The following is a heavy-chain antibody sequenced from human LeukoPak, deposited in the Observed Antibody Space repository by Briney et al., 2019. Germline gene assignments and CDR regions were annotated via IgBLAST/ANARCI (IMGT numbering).Heavy chain of an antibody. CDR3: ASVGNGDYGRYYFDY. CDR2: INPNSGGT. V-gene: IGHV1-2*02. J-gene: IGHJ4*02. Sequence: ASVKVSCKASGYTFTGYYMHWVRQAPGQGLEWMGWINPNSGGTNYAQKFQGRVTMTRDTSISTAYMELSSLRSEDTAVYYCASVGNGDYGRYYFDYWGQGTLVTVSS. CDR1: GYTFTGYY. D-gene: IGHD4-17*01.